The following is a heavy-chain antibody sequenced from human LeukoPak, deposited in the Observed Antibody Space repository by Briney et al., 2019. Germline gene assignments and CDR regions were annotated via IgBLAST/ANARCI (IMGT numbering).Heavy chain of an antibody. CDR1: GFSFSTYA. V-gene: IGHV3-23*01. CDR3: AKDRGVTIDYYYYYMDV. D-gene: IGHD4-17*01. Sequence: GGSLRLSCAASGFSFSTYAMTWVRQAPGKGLEWVSVISGRGDSTYYADPVKGRFSISRDNSKNTVYLQMNSLSAGDTALYYCAKDRGVTIDYYYYYMDVWGKGTTVTVSS. CDR2: ISGRGDST. J-gene: IGHJ6*03.